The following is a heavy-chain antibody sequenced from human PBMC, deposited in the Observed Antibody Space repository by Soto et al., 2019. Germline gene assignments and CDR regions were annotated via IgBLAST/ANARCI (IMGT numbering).Heavy chain of an antibody. D-gene: IGHD6-19*01. Sequence: QVQLVESGGGVVQPGRSLRLSCAASGFTFSSYGMHWVRQAPGKGLEWVAVISYDGSNKYYADSVKGRFTIARDNSKNTLFQQMSSLRAEDRAVYYWVKGGSRGWPYYYGLDVWGQGTSVTVPS. CDR1: GFTFSSYG. J-gene: IGHJ6*02. V-gene: IGHV3-30*18. CDR2: ISYDGSNK. CDR3: VKGGSRGWPYYYGLDV.